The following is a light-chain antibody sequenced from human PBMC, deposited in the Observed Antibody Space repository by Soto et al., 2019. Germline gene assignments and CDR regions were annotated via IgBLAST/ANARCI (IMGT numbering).Light chain of an antibody. CDR3: QQTFSPYVS. Sequence: EIVLTQSPATLSLSPGERATLSCRASQSVSSYLAWYQQKPGQAPRLLIYDASNRATGIPARFSGSGSGTDFTLTISSLQPEDFATYFCQQTFSPYVSFGGGTRVEI. J-gene: IGKJ4*01. V-gene: IGKV3-11*01. CDR1: QSVSSY. CDR2: DAS.